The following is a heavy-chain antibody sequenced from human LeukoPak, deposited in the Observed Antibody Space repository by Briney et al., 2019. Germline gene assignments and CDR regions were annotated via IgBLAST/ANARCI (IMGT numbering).Heavy chain of an antibody. CDR2: INHSGST. Sequence: SETLSLTCAVYGGSFSGYYWSWIRQPPGKGLEWIGEINHSGSTNYNPSLKSRVTISVDTSKNQFSLKLSSVTAADTAVYYCARAAMWIQLWLDCWGQGTLVTVSS. CDR1: GGSFSGYY. D-gene: IGHD5-18*01. V-gene: IGHV4-34*01. J-gene: IGHJ5*01. CDR3: ARAAMWIQLWLDC.